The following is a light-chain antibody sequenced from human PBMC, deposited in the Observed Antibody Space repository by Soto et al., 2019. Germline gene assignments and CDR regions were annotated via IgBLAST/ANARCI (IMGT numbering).Light chain of an antibody. Sequence: EIVLTQSPATLSLSPGERATLSCRASQSVSSYLAWYQQKPGQPPRLLIYDASNRATGIPARFSGSGSGTDFTLTISSLEPEDFAVYYCQQRFNWPQTFGQGTKVEIK. CDR2: DAS. CDR1: QSVSSY. CDR3: QQRFNWPQT. J-gene: IGKJ1*01. V-gene: IGKV3-11*01.